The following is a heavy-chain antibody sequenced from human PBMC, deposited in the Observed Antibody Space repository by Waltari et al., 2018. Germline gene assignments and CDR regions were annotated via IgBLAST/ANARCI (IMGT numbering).Heavy chain of an antibody. CDR2: IKQDGSEK. D-gene: IGHD6-13*01. CDR3: ARASLAAAGTKAWSFPDY. V-gene: IGHV3-7*01. CDR1: GFTFSSYW. Sequence: EVQLVESGGGLVQPGGSLRLSCAASGFTFSSYWMSWVRKAPGKGLEWVANIKQDGSEKYYVDSVKGRFTISRDNAKNSLYLQMNSLRAEDTAVYYCARASLAAAGTKAWSFPDYWGQGTLVTVSS. J-gene: IGHJ4*02.